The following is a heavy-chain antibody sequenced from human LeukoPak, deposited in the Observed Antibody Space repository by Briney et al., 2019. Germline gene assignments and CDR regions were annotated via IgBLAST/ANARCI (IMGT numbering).Heavy chain of an antibody. Sequence: ASVKVSCKASGYTFTGYYMHWVRQAPGQGLEWMGWTNPNSGGTNYAQKFQGRVTMTRDTSISTAYMELSRLRSDDTAVYYCARGDKDIVVVPAAEALDYWGQGTLVTVSS. D-gene: IGHD2-2*01. CDR3: ARGDKDIVVVPAAEALDY. J-gene: IGHJ4*02. CDR1: GYTFTGYY. CDR2: TNPNSGGT. V-gene: IGHV1-2*02.